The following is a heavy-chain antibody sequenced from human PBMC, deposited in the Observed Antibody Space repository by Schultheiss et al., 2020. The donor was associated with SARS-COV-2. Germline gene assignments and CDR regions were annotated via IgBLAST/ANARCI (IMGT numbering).Heavy chain of an antibody. CDR3: ARRDYGNNYYYMDV. D-gene: IGHD4-17*01. V-gene: IGHV3-23*01. CDR1: GFTFSSYA. J-gene: IGHJ6*03. Sequence: GESLKISCAASGFTFSSYAMSWVRQAPGKGLEWVSAISGSGDTTNYADSVKGRFTISRDNSKNTLYLQMNSLRAEDTAVYYCARRDYGNNYYYMDVWGRGTTVTVSS. CDR2: ISGSGDTT.